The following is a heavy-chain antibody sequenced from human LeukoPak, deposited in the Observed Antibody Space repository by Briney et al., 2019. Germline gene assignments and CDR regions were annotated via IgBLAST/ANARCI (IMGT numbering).Heavy chain of an antibody. CDR2: IYYSEST. CDR1: GGSISNGDHY. Sequence: PSETLSLTCTVSGGSISNGDHYWSWIRQHPGKGLEWIGHIYYSESTYYNPSLKSRGIISVETSKNQFSLKLSSVTAADTAVYYCVTYYFDSSGPKKNYWGQGTLVTVSS. CDR3: VTYYFDSSGPKKNY. V-gene: IGHV4-31*03. D-gene: IGHD3-22*01. J-gene: IGHJ4*02.